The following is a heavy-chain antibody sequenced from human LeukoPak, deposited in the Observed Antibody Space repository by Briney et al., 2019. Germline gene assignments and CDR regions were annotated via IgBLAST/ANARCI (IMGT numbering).Heavy chain of an antibody. Sequence: PSGTLSLTCAVSGGSISSSNWWSWVRQPPGKGLEWIGEIYHSGSTNYNPSLRSRVTMSRDTSRNQLSLKLTSVTAADTAVYYCARLLGSSGYAGDWYFDLWGPGALVTVSS. J-gene: IGHJ2*01. D-gene: IGHD3-22*01. V-gene: IGHV4-4*02. CDR2: IYHSGST. CDR1: GGSISSSNW. CDR3: ARLLGSSGYAGDWYFDL.